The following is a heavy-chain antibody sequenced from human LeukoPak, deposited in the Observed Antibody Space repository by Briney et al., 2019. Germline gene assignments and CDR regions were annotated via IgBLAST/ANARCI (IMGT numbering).Heavy chain of an antibody. CDR2: ISGSGGST. D-gene: IGHD6-19*01. CDR1: GFTFSSYA. J-gene: IGHJ4*02. Sequence: GGSLRLSCAASGFTFSSYATSWVRQAPGKGLEWVSAISGSGGSTYYADSVKGRFTISRDNSKNTLYLQMNSLRAEDTAVYYCAKLKSVAGNYFDYWGQGTLVTVSS. V-gene: IGHV3-23*01. CDR3: AKLKSVAGNYFDY.